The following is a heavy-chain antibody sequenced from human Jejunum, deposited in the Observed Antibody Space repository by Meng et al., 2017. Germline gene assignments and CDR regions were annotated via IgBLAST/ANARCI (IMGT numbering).Heavy chain of an antibody. CDR3: LRGRDY. CDR1: GFNFTDSG. V-gene: IGHV3-33*08. CDR2: NWPQGSKV. J-gene: IGHJ4*02. Sequence: GLAVVLGRGVGPPWKALKIFCAGVGFNFTDSGLPWVRQGPGKGLEWVAVNWPQGSKVLYADSMRSRFTISRDNSHNTVDLQMNSVRVDDTAVYFCLRGRDYWGQGTLVTVSS. D-gene: IGHD3-10*01.